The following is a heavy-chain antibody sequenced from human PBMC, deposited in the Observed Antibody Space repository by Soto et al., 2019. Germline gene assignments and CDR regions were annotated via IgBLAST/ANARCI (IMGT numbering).Heavy chain of an antibody. CDR2: TYYRSKWYN. Sequence: SQTLSLTCAISGDSVSSNSAAWNWIRQSPSRGLEWLGRTYYRSKWYNDYAVSVKSRITINPDTSKNQFSLQLNSVTPEDTAVYYCARGGIGYCSSTSCVNFDYWGQGTLVTVSS. D-gene: IGHD2-2*01. J-gene: IGHJ4*02. CDR3: ARGGIGYCSSTSCVNFDY. V-gene: IGHV6-1*01. CDR1: GDSVSSNSAA.